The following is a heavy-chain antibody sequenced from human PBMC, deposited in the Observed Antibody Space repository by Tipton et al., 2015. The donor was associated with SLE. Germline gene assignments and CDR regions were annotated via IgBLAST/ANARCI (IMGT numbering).Heavy chain of an antibody. J-gene: IGHJ4*02. V-gene: IGHV1-18*01. D-gene: IGHD3-22*01. Sequence: QVQLVQSGAEVKKPGASVKVSCKASGYTFSSYGISWVRQAPGQGLEWMGRISGHNGNTDYIQKFQGRVTMTTDTSTNTAYMELGSLRSDDTAVYYCARASYDYDSSAYPLAGNRGIVYGGQGILVPVSS. CDR1: GYTFSSYG. CDR2: ISGHNGNT. CDR3: ARASYDYDSSAYPLAGNRGIVY.